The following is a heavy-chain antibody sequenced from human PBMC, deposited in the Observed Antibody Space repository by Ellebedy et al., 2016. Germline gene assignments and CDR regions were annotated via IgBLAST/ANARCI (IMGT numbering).Heavy chain of an antibody. D-gene: IGHD5-12*01. V-gene: IGHV2-5*02. CDR1: GFSFTTTAVG. CDR3: AHIRDTSWYEF. J-gene: IGHJ4*02. Sequence: SGPTLVKPTQTLTLTCTFSGFSFTTTAVGVGWIRQPPGKALQWLASVFWDDDHRYSPSLKSRLTVTKETSKNQVVLTLTNLDPDDTGTYYCAHIRDTSWYEFWGQGTLVTVSS. CDR2: VFWDDDH.